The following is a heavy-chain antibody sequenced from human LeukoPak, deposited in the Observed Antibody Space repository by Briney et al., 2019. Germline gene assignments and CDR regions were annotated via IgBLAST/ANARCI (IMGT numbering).Heavy chain of an antibody. V-gene: IGHV3-66*01. CDR1: GFTVSSNY. J-gene: IGHJ4*02. Sequence: GGSLRLSCAASGFTVSSNYMSWVRQAPGKGLEWVSVIYSGGSTYYADSVKGRFTISRDNSKSTLYLQMNSLRAEDTAVYYCASPAGSTSKYYFDYWGQGTLVTVSS. CDR2: IYSGGST. CDR3: ASPAGSTSKYYFDY. D-gene: IGHD2-2*01.